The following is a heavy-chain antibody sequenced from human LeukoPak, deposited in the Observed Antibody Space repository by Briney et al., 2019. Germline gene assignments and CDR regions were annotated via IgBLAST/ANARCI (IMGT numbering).Heavy chain of an antibody. V-gene: IGHV4-39*07. Sequence: PSETLSLTCTVSGGSISSSSYYWGWIRQPPGKGLEWIGSIYYSGSTYYNPSLKSRVTISVDTSKNQFSLKLTSVTAADTAVYFCARGGYYGSGNDFRFDPWGQGTLVTVSS. J-gene: IGHJ5*02. CDR1: GGSISSSSYY. CDR3: ARGGYYGSGNDFRFDP. CDR2: IYYSGST. D-gene: IGHD3-10*01.